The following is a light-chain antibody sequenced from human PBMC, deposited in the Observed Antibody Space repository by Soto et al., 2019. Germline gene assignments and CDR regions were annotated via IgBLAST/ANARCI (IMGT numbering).Light chain of an antibody. CDR2: DVT. V-gene: IGLV2-11*01. CDR3: CSYAGSYTVI. CDR1: SSDVGGYNY. Sequence: QAVVTQPRSVSGSPGQSVTISCTGTSSDVGGYNYVSWYQHHPGKVPKLMIYDVTKRPSGVPDRFSGSKSGNTASLTISGLQAEDEADYYCCSYAGSYTVIFGGGTKLTVL. J-gene: IGLJ2*01.